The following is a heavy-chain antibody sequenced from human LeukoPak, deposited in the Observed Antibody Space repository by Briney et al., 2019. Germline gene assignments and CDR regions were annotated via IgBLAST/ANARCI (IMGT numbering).Heavy chain of an antibody. V-gene: IGHV3-53*01. D-gene: IGHD2-8*01. CDR1: GFTVSSNY. CDR2: IYRGGST. CDR3: AKWARYCTNGVCYYFDY. Sequence: PGGSLRLSCAASGFTVSSNYMSWVRQAPGKGLEWVSDIYRGGSTYYADSVKGRFTISRDNSKNTLYLQMNSLRAEDTAVYYCAKWARYCTNGVCYYFDYWGQGTLVTVSS. J-gene: IGHJ4*02.